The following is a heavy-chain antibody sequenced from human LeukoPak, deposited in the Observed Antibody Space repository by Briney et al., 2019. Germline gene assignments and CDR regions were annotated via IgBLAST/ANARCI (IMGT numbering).Heavy chain of an antibody. J-gene: IGHJ4*02. CDR1: GGSISSYY. V-gene: IGHV4-4*07. D-gene: IGHD4-17*01. Sequence: SETLSLTCTVSGGSISSYYWSWIRQPAGKGLEWIGRIYTSGSTNYNPSLKSRVTMSVDTSKNQFSLKLSSVTAADTAVYYCAGSVVRRGVTTSDYCGQRTLVTVSS. CDR3: AGSVVRRGVTTSDY. CDR2: IYTSGST.